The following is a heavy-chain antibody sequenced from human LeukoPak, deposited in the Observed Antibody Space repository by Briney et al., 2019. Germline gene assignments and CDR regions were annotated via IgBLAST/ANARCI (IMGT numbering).Heavy chain of an antibody. D-gene: IGHD3-3*01. CDR3: ARKSSKTFFD. V-gene: IGHV1-2*02. CDR2: INPNTGGT. CDR1: GYFFPDYY. Sequence: VASVKVSCKASGYFFPDYYIHWLRQAPGQGLQWMGRINPNTGGTDYAQIFQGRVTMTRDTSISTAYMELSSLRPDDTAFFYCARKSSKTFFDWGQGTLVTVSS. J-gene: IGHJ4*02.